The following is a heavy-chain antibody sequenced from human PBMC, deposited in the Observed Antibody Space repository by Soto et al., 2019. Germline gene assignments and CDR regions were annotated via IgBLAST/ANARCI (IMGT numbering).Heavy chain of an antibody. CDR3: ARDRRVFSSSSSPKDYYYYYYKDV. Sequence: ASVKVSCKASGYTFTGYYMHWVRQAPGQGLERMGWINPNSGGTNYAQKFQGWVTMTRDTSISTAYMELSRLRSDDTAVYYCARDRRVFSSSSSPKDYYYYYYKDVWGKGTTVTAP. CDR2: INPNSGGT. J-gene: IGHJ6*03. CDR1: GYTFTGYY. V-gene: IGHV1-2*04. D-gene: IGHD6-6*01.